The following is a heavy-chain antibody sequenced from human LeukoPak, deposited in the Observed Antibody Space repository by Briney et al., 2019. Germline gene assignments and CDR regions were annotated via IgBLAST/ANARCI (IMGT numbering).Heavy chain of an antibody. J-gene: IGHJ6*02. CDR2: ISWNSGSI. CDR1: GFTFDDYA. CDR3: AKGHGYRGIAAASGGSLLMYGMDV. Sequence: PGGSLRLSCAASGFTFDDYAMHWVRQAPGKGLEWVSGISWNSGSIGYADSVKGRFTISRDNAKNSLYLQMNSLRAEDTALYYCAKGHGYRGIAAASGGSLLMYGMDVWGQGTTVTVSS. D-gene: IGHD6-13*01. V-gene: IGHV3-9*01.